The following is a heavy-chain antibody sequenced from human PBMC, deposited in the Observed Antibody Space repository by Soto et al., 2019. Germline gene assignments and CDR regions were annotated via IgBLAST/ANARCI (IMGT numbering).Heavy chain of an antibody. D-gene: IGHD3-10*01. CDR3: ARDPREYYYGSGRVN. V-gene: IGHV3-21*01. J-gene: IGHJ4*02. CDR2: ISSSSSYI. CDR1: GFTFSSYS. Sequence: EVQLVESGGGLVKPGGSLRLSCAASGFTFSSYSMNWVRQAPGKGLEWVSSISSSSSYIYYADSVKGRFTISRDNAKNSLYLQMNSLRAEDTAVYYCARDPREYYYGSGRVNWGQGTLVTVSS.